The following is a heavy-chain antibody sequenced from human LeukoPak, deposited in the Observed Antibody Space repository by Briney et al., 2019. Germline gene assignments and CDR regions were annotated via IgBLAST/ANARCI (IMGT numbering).Heavy chain of an antibody. Sequence: SETLSLTCAVYGGSFSGYYWSWIRQPPGKGLEWIGEINHSGSTNYNPSLKGRVTISVDTSKNQFSLKLSSVTAADTAVYYCARSPDSSSNTLEFDYWGQGTLVTVSS. D-gene: IGHD6-13*01. CDR2: INHSGST. CDR3: ARSPDSSSNTLEFDY. V-gene: IGHV4-34*01. CDR1: GGSFSGYY. J-gene: IGHJ4*02.